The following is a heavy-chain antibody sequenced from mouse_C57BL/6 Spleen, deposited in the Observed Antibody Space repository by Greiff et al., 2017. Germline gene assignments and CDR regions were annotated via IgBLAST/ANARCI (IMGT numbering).Heavy chain of an antibody. J-gene: IGHJ1*03. CDR3: ASPYYYGSSFWYFDV. CDR1: GFTFSDYG. D-gene: IGHD1-1*01. CDR2: ISSGSSTI. Sequence: EVKLMESGGGLVKPGGSLKLSCAASGFTFSDYGMHWVRQAPEKGLEWVAYISSGSSTIYYADTVKGRFTIYRDNAKNTMFLQMTSLRSEDTAMYYCASPYYYGSSFWYFDVWGTGTTVTVSS. V-gene: IGHV5-17*01.